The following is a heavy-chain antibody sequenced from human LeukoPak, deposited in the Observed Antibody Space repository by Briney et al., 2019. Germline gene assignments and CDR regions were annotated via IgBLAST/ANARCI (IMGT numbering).Heavy chain of an antibody. CDR1: GFTFSSYA. CDR3: AKGKYSSGGVPDY. J-gene: IGHJ4*02. Sequence: GGSLRLSCAASGFTFSSYAMHWVRQAPGKGLEWVSSISGGGESTYYADSVKGRFTVSRDNSKNTLYLQINSLRGEDTAVYYCAKGKYSSGGVPDYWGQGTLVTVSS. CDR2: ISGGGEST. V-gene: IGHV3-23*01. D-gene: IGHD6-19*01.